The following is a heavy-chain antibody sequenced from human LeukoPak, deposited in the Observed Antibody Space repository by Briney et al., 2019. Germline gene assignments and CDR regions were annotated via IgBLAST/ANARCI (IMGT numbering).Heavy chain of an antibody. J-gene: IGHJ5*02. D-gene: IGHD2-2*01. V-gene: IGHV4-34*01. CDR3: ARGQVPAARGYSWFDP. Sequence: PSETLSLTRAVSGGSFNDYYWNWIRQPPAKGQEWTGEINARGDTNYNPSVKTRVTISVDTSKKQVSLRLTSMIAADTALYYCARGQVPAARGYSWFDPWGQGTLVTVSS. CDR1: GGSFNDYY. CDR2: INARGDT.